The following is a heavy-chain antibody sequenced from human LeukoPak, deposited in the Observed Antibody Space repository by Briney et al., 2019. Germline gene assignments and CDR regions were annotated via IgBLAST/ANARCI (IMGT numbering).Heavy chain of an antibody. CDR1: GYTFTAYY. CDR3: ARDYRFRITTFGGGRRNWFDP. CDR2: INPNSGDT. J-gene: IGHJ5*02. D-gene: IGHD3-3*01. Sequence: GASVKVSCEASGYTFTAYYIHWVRQAPGQGLEWMGWINPNSGDTNYAQKFQGRVTMTRDKSINTVYMELSGLRSDDTAVFYCARDYRFRITTFGGGRRNWFDPWGQGTLVTVSS. V-gene: IGHV1-2*02.